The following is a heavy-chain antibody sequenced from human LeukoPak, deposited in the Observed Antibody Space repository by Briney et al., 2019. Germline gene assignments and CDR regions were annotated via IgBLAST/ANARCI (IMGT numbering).Heavy chain of an antibody. CDR3: ARGRLERRDAFDI. Sequence: SVKVSCKASGGTFSSYAISWVRQAPGQGLEWMGGIIPIFGTANYAQKFQGRVTITADESTSTAYMELSSLRSEDTAVYYCARGRLERRDAFDIWGQGTMVTVSS. CDR2: IIPIFGTA. CDR1: GGTFSSYA. J-gene: IGHJ3*02. V-gene: IGHV1-69*13. D-gene: IGHD1-1*01.